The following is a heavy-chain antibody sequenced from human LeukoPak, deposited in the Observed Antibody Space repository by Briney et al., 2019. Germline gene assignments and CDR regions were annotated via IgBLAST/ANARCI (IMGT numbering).Heavy chain of an antibody. CDR3: ARVNEAYCGGDCFYFDY. CDR1: GGSISSYY. CDR2: IYTSGST. D-gene: IGHD2-21*01. Sequence: PSGTLSLTCTVSGGSISSYYWSWIRQPAGKGLEWIGRIYTSGSTNYNPSLKSRVTMSVDTSKNQFSLKLSSVTAADTAVYYCARVNEAYCGGDCFYFDYWGQGTLVTVSS. J-gene: IGHJ4*02. V-gene: IGHV4-4*07.